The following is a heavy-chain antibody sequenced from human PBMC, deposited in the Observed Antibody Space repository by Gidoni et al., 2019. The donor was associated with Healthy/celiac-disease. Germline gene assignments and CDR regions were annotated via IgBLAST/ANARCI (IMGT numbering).Heavy chain of an antibody. CDR3: AKGDCYKSFDY. CDR1: GFTFDDYT. CDR2: ISWDGGST. J-gene: IGHJ4*02. V-gene: IGHV3-43*01. D-gene: IGHD2-21*01. Sequence: EVQLVESGGVVVRPGGSLRLSCAASGFTFDDYTMHWVRQAPGKGLEWVSLISWDGGSTYYSDSVKGRFTISRDNSTNSRYLQMNSLRTEDTALYYCAKGDCYKSFDYWGQGTLVTVSS.